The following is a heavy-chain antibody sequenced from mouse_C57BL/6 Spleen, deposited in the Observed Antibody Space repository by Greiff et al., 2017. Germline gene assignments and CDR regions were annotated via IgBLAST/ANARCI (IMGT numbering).Heavy chain of an antibody. Sequence: PGQGLEWIGVIDPSDSYTNYNQKFKGKATLTVDTSSSTAYMQLSSLTSEDSAVYYCATFAYWGQGTLVTVSA. V-gene: IGHV1-59*01. CDR3: ATFAY. J-gene: IGHJ3*01. CDR2: IDPSDSYT.